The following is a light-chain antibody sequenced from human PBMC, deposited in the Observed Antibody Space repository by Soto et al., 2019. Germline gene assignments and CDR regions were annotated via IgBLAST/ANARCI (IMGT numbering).Light chain of an antibody. Sequence: EIVMTQSPATLSVSPGERATLSCRASQTVSSNLAWYQQKPGQTPRLLIYGASTRATGIPARFSGSGSGTDFTLIISSLQHEDCAVYYCQKYNNWPWTFGQGTKVEIK. CDR3: QKYNNWPWT. CDR2: GAS. V-gene: IGKV3-15*01. J-gene: IGKJ1*01. CDR1: QTVSSN.